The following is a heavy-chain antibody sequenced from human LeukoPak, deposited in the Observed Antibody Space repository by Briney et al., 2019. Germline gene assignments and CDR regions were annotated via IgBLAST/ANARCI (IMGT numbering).Heavy chain of an antibody. Sequence: SETLSLTCAVYGGSFSGYYWSWIRQPPGKGLEWIGYIYYSGSTNYNPSLKSRVTISVDTSKNQFSLKLSSVTAADTAVYYCARGRDSSGWGTYYFDYWGQGTLVTVSS. D-gene: IGHD6-19*01. CDR3: ARGRDSSGWGTYYFDY. CDR2: IYYSGST. V-gene: IGHV4-34*01. CDR1: GGSFSGYY. J-gene: IGHJ4*02.